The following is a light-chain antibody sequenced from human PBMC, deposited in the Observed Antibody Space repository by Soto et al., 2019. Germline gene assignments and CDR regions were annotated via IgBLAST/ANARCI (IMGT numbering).Light chain of an antibody. CDR1: TSNIGAGYD. CDR2: SHN. V-gene: IGLV1-40*01. J-gene: IGLJ3*02. CDR3: QSYDIALSASGV. Sequence: QSVLTQPASVSGAPGQRVTISCTGSTSNIGAGYDVHWYQQLPGAAPTLLISSHNNRPSGVPDRFFGSKSGTSASLTIIGLQAEDEADYYCQSYDIALSASGVFGGGTQLTVL.